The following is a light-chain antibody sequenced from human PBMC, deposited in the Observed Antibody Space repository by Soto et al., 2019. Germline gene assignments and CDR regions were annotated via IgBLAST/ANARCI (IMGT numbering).Light chain of an antibody. CDR3: QQRSNWPPTWT. V-gene: IGKV3-11*01. CDR1: QSVSTY. J-gene: IGKJ1*01. CDR2: DAS. Sequence: EIVLTQSPATLSLSPGQRATLSCRASQSVSTYLAWYQQKPGQAPRLLIYDASTRATGIPARFSGSGSGTDVTLTISSLEPEEFAVYYCQQRSNWPPTWTFGQGTKVEIK.